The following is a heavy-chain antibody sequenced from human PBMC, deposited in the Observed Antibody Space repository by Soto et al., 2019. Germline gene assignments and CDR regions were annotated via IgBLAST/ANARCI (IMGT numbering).Heavy chain of an antibody. D-gene: IGHD3-3*01. V-gene: IGHV1-69*13. CDR1: GGTFSSYA. CDR3: ARPSPLRFLEWSPRPEDYYYGMDV. J-gene: IGHJ6*02. CDR2: IIPTFGTA. Sequence: ASVKVSCKASGGTFSSYAISWVRQAPGQGLEWMGGIIPTFGTANYAQKFQGRVTITADESTSTAYMELSSLRSEDTAVYYCARPSPLRFLEWSPRPEDYYYGMDVWGQGTTVTVSS.